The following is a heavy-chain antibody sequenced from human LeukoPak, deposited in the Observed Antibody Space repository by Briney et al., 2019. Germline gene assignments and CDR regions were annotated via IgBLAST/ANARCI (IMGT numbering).Heavy chain of an antibody. D-gene: IGHD3-10*01. V-gene: IGHV4-34*01. CDR2: INHSGST. Sequence: PSETLSLTCAVYGGSFSGYYWSWIRQPPGKGLEWIGEINHSGSTNYNPSPKSRVTISVDTSKNQFSLKLSSVTAADTAVYYCARVPRYYVWGIYYTPYYFDYWGQGPLVTVPS. CDR1: GGSFSGYY. CDR3: ARVPRYYVWGIYYTPYYFDY. J-gene: IGHJ4*02.